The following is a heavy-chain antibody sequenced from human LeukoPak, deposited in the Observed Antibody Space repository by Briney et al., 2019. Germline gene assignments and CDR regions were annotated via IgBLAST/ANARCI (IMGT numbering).Heavy chain of an antibody. V-gene: IGHV3-23*01. J-gene: IGHJ4*02. CDR3: AKGVVVVPAAIDY. D-gene: IGHD2-2*01. Sequence: PGVSLRLSCAASVFTFSSYAMSWVRQAPGKGLEWVSAISGSGGSTYYADSVKGRFTISRDNSKNPLYLQMNSLRAEDTAVYYCAKGVVVVPAAIDYWGQGTLVTVSS. CDR1: VFTFSSYA. CDR2: ISGSGGST.